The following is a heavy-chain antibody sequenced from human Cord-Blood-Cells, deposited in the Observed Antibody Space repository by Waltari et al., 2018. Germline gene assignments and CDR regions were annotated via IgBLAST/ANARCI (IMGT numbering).Heavy chain of an antibody. CDR1: GYTFTSYD. D-gene: IGHD7-27*01. CDR2: MNPNSGNT. CDR3: ASPNPRTGDWYFDL. Sequence: QVQLVQSGDEVKKPGASVKVSCKAYGYTFTSYDINWVRQATGQGLEWMGWMNPNSGNTGYAQKFQGRVTMTRNTSISTAYMELSSLRSEDTAVYDCASPNPRTGDWYFDLWGRGTLVTVSS. J-gene: IGHJ2*01. V-gene: IGHV1-8*01.